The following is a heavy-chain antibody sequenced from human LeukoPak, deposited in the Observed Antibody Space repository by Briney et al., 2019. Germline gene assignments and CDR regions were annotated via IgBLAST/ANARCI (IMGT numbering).Heavy chain of an antibody. V-gene: IGHV1-3*01. CDR3: ARDLYGSTRYIFDY. Sequence: ASVKVSCKASGYTFTDYAIHWVRQAPGQRLEWMGWINAGDGNTKYSQNFQGRVTITRDASASTTYMDLSSLRSEDTAVYYCARDLYGSTRYIFDYWGQGTLVTVSS. D-gene: IGHD6-13*01. CDR2: INAGDGNT. J-gene: IGHJ4*02. CDR1: GYTFTDYA.